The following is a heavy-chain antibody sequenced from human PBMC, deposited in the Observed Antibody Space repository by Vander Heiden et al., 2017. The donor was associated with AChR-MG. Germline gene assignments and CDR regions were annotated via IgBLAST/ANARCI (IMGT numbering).Heavy chain of an antibody. J-gene: IGHJ4*02. CDR2: IRGGGDKT. D-gene: IGHD6-13*01. Sequence: EVQLFASAGGLVQPGGSLRLSCAASGFTFRSYGRSWVRQAPGKGLEWVSAIRGGGDKTYYADSVKGRFTISRDNAKNTLYLQMSSLRAEDTAMYYCAKDTNEQLGENFDYWGQGTLVTVAS. V-gene: IGHV3-23*01. CDR3: AKDTNEQLGENFDY. CDR1: GFTFRSYG.